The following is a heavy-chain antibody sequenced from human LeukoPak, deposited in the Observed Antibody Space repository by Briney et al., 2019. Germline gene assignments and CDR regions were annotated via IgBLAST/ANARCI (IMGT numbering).Heavy chain of an antibody. D-gene: IGHD3-10*01. CDR3: ARDSSRASGSSNDY. CDR2: INEDGSGT. J-gene: IGHJ4*02. CDR1: GFTFSNYW. Sequence: GGSLGLSCAASGFTFSNYWMTWFRQAPGKGLEWVANINEDGSGTYYVDSVKGRFSISRDNAKNLLNLQMNTLRVEDTAVYFCARDSSRASGSSNDYWGQGTLVTVSS. V-gene: IGHV3-7*04.